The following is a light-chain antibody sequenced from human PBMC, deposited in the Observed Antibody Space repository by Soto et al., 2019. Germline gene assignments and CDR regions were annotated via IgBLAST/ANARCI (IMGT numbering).Light chain of an antibody. CDR3: QQYYITPVT. J-gene: IGKJ1*01. V-gene: IGKV4-1*01. Sequence: DIVMTQSPDSLTVSLGERATINCKSSQTVLHGSNYLAWYQQKLGQPPKLLIYWVSTRDSGVPDRFSGSGSETNLHLTITPLQAEDVAVYYCQQYYITPVTFGQGTKVEIK. CDR1: QTVLHGSNY. CDR2: WVS.